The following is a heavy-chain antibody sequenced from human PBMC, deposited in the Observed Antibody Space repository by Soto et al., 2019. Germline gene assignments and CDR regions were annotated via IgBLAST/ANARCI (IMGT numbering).Heavy chain of an antibody. V-gene: IGHV5-10-1*01. CDR2: IDPSDSYT. Sequence: XESLKLSCKCSGYSCTSYWVSLVLQMPGKGLEWMGRIDPSDSYTNYSPSFQGHVTISADKSISTAHLQWSSLKASDTAMYYCARLPGYSSSRPSPYYYYGMDVWGQGTTVTVSS. D-gene: IGHD6-13*01. J-gene: IGHJ6*02. CDR1: GYSCTSYW. CDR3: ARLPGYSSSRPSPYYYYGMDV.